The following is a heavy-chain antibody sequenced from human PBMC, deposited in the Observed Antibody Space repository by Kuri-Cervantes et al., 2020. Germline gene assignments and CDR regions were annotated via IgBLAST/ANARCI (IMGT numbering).Heavy chain of an antibody. Sequence: SETLSLTCTVSGDSVSSTTYYWSWIRQLPGKGLEWIGYIYYSGSTNYNPSLKSRVTISVDTSKNQFSLKLSSVTAADTAVYYCARVVTPYYYYGMDVWGQGTTVTVSS. J-gene: IGHJ6*02. CDR2: IYYSGST. CDR1: GDSVSSTTYY. CDR3: ARVVTPYYYYGMDV. V-gene: IGHV4-61*01. D-gene: IGHD5-18*01.